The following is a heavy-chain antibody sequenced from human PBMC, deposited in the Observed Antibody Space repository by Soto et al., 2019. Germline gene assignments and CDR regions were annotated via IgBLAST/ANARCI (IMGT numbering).Heavy chain of an antibody. D-gene: IGHD3-10*01. CDR2: IYYSGST. CDR3: ARNYYGSGSYGTNWFDP. V-gene: IGHV4-31*03. J-gene: IGHJ5*02. Sequence: PSETLSLTCTVSGGSISSGGYYWSWIRQHPGKGLEWIGYIYYSGSTYYNPSLKSRVTISVDMSKNQFSLKLSSVPAADTAVYFCARNYYGSGSYGTNWFDPWGQGTLVTVSS. CDR1: GGSISSGGYY.